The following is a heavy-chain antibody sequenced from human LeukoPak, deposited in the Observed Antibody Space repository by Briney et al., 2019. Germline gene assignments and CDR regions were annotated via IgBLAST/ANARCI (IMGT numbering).Heavy chain of an antibody. CDR3: VRVIAYGSSGGQDY. Sequence: SETLSLTCIVSGGSISSYYWSWIRQPPGKGLEWIGYIYYSGSTNYNPSLKSRVTISVDTSKNQFSLKLSSVTAADTAVYYCVRVIAYGSSGGQDYWGQGTLVTVSS. J-gene: IGHJ4*02. D-gene: IGHD3-22*01. V-gene: IGHV4-59*12. CDR2: IYYSGST. CDR1: GGSISSYY.